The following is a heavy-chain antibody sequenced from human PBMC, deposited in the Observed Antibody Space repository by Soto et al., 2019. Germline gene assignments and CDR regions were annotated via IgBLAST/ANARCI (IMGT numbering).Heavy chain of an antibody. CDR1: GFSLNSRGLG. Sequence: SGPKLVNPTPSLTLTCTFSGFSLNSRGLGVAWIRQPPGKALEWLALIYWNDDKRYSPSLKSRLTITKDTSKNQVVLTLTNVDPMDTATYFCAHSPPSGRDYWGQGTMVTASS. CDR2: IYWNDDK. V-gene: IGHV2-5*01. J-gene: IGHJ4*02. CDR3: AHSPPSGRDY.